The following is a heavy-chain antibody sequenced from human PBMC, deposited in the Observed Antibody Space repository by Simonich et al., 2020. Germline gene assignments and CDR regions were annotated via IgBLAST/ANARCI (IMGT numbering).Heavy chain of an antibody. J-gene: IGHJ6*02. D-gene: IGHD1-1*01. V-gene: IGHV4-34*01. CDR2: INHSGRT. CDR1: GGSFSGYY. CDR3: ARHRLVDGTTGTTGVDYYYGMDV. Sequence: QVQLQQWGAGLLKPSETLSLTCAVYGGSFSGYYWSWIRQPPGKGLEWIGEINHSGRTTYNPALKRRVTISVDTSKNQFSLKLSSVTAADTAVYYCARHRLVDGTTGTTGVDYYYGMDVWGQGTTVTVSS.